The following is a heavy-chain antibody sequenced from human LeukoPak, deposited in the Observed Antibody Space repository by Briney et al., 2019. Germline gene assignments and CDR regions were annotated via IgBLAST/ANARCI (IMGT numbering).Heavy chain of an antibody. CDR2: INQDGSER. D-gene: IGHD2-2*01. J-gene: IGHJ3*02. Sequence: GGSLRLSCAASGFTFSSYWITWVRQAPGKGLEWVANINQDGSERCYVDSVKGRFTISRDNAKNSLSLQMNSLRVEDTAVYYCARGVVVAPRSAFDIWGQGTMVTVSS. V-gene: IGHV3-7*01. CDR3: ARGVVVAPRSAFDI. CDR1: GFTFSSYW.